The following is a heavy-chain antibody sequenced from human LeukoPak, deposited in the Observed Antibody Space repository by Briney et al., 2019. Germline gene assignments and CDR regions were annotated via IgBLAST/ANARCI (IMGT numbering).Heavy chain of an antibody. Sequence: GGSLRLSCAASGFTFSSYEMNWVRQAPGKGLEWVSYISSSGSTIYYADSVKGRFTISRDNAKNSLYLQMNSLRAEDTAVYYCARELLVGAQIDFWGQGTLVTVSS. CDR2: ISSSGSTI. J-gene: IGHJ4*02. CDR3: ARELLVGAQIDF. CDR1: GFTFSSYE. D-gene: IGHD2-8*02. V-gene: IGHV3-48*03.